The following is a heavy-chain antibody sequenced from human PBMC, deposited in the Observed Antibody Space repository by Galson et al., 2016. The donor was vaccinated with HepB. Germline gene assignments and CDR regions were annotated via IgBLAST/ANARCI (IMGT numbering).Heavy chain of an antibody. D-gene: IGHD3-22*01. CDR2: SRDKANSYTT. CDR3: ARDSYDGRCHYMDY. CDR1: GFTFSDYY. J-gene: IGHJ4*02. V-gene: IGHV3-72*01. Sequence: SLRLSCAASGFTFSDYYMDWVRQAPGKGLEWVGRSRDKANSYTTEYAASVKGRFAISRDDSENSLYLQMNSLKTEDTAVYYCARDSYDGRCHYMDYWGQGTLVTVSS.